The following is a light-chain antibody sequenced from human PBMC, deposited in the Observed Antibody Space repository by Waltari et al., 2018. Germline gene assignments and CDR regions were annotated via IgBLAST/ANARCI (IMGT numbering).Light chain of an antibody. CDR1: QSVSSN. J-gene: IGKJ1*01. V-gene: IGKV3-15*01. CDR2: GAS. Sequence: IVMTQSLATLSVSPGERATLPCRASQSVSSNLAWYQQKPGQAPRLLIYGASTRATGIPARFSGSGSGTEFTLTISSLQSEDFAVYYCQQYNNWPRTFGQGTKVEIK. CDR3: QQYNNWPRT.